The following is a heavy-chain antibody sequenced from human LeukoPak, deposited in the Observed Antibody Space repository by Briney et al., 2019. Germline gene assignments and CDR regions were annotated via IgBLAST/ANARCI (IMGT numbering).Heavy chain of an antibody. CDR3: ARGGQLWLHGYFDY. J-gene: IGHJ4*02. CDR2: ISSSGSTI. V-gene: IGHV3-48*03. D-gene: IGHD5-18*01. Sequence: PGGSLRLSCAASGFTFSSYEMNWVRQAPGKGLEWVSYISSSGSTIYYADSVKGRFTISRDNAKNSLYLQMTSLRAEDTAVYYCARGGQLWLHGYFDYWGQGTLVTVSS. CDR1: GFTFSSYE.